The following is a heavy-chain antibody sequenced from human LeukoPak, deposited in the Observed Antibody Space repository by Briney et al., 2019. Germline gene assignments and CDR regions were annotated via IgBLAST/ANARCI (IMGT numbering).Heavy chain of an antibody. CDR1: GGSISSYY. J-gene: IGHJ4*02. D-gene: IGHD2-15*01. CDR2: IYTSGST. CDR3: ARVGCSGGSCYSDLMFDY. Sequence: SETLSLTCTVSGGSISSYYWSWIRQPAGKGLEWIGRIYTSGSTNYNPSLKSRVTMSVDTSKNQFSLKLSSVTAADTAVYYCARVGCSGGSCYSDLMFDYWGQGTLVTVSS. V-gene: IGHV4-4*07.